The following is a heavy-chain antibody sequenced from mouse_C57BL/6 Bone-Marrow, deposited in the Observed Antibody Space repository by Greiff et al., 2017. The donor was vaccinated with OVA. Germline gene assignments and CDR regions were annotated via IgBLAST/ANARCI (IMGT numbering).Heavy chain of an antibody. CDR3: ARGGIYYDYDVFYWYFDV. D-gene: IGHD2-4*01. CDR2: ISYDGSN. V-gene: IGHV3-6*01. Sequence: EVKLVESGPGLVKPSQSLSLTCSVTGYSITSGYYWNWIRQFPGNKLEWMGYISYDGSNNYNPSLKNRISITRDTSKNQFFLKLNSVTTEDTATYYCARGGIYYDYDVFYWYFDVWGTGTTVTVSS. J-gene: IGHJ1*03. CDR1: GYSITSGYY.